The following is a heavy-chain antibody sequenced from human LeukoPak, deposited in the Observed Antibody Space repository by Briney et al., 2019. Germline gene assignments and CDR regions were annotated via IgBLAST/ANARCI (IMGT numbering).Heavy chain of an antibody. CDR3: ARHDSFIPY. J-gene: IGHJ4*02. CDR2: ISDNEGST. V-gene: IGHV3-23*01. D-gene: IGHD5-18*01. CDR1: GFSFNYYA. Sequence: GGSLRLSCAASGFSFNYYAMSWVRQAPGKGLEWVSGISDNEGSTYYTDSVKGRFTISRDNTKNTVYLQMNNLRPDDTAVYFCARHDSFIPYWGQGTLVTVSS.